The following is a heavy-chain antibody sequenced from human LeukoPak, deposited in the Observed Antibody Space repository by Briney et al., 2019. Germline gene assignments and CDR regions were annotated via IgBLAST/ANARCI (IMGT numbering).Heavy chain of an antibody. CDR3: AKESTYSSGWSKFDY. D-gene: IGHD6-19*01. CDR2: ISGSGGST. V-gene: IGHV3-23*01. CDR1: GFTFSSYG. J-gene: IGHJ4*02. Sequence: GGTLRLSCAASGFTFSSYGMSWVRQAPGKGLEWVSAISGSGGSTYYADSVKGRFTISRDNSKNTLYLQMNSLRLEDTAVYYCAKESTYSSGWSKFDYWGQGTLVTVSS.